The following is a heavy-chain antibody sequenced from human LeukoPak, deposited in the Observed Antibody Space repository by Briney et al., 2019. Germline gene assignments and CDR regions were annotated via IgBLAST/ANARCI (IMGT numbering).Heavy chain of an antibody. CDR3: ARHGDLLTPFQT. V-gene: IGHV4-39*01. Sequence: SETLSLTCTVSGGSISSTSYYWGWIRQPPGKGLEWIGTINYSGSTYYNPSLKSRVTISVDTSKNQISLKLNSVTAADTAMYYCARHGDLLTPFQTWGQGTLVTVSS. D-gene: IGHD2-21*02. J-gene: IGHJ5*02. CDR1: GGSISSTSYY. CDR2: INYSGST.